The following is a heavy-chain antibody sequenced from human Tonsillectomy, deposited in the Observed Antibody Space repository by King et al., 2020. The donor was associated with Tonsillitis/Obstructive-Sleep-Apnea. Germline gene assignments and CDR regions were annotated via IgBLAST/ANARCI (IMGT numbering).Heavy chain of an antibody. Sequence: VQLVEXXGGLVQPXRSLXLXCAASGFXFDDFAMXWVRQAPGKGLEWVSGISWNSGDIGYADSVKGRFTISRDNAKNSLYLQMNSLRAEDTALYYCAKXXGSSXXLSLXYWGXXXLXTVS. V-gene: IGHV3-9*01. CDR1: GFXFDDFA. CDR3: AKXXGSSXXLSLXY. D-gene: IGHD3-22*01. CDR2: ISWNSGDI. J-gene: IGHJ4*02.